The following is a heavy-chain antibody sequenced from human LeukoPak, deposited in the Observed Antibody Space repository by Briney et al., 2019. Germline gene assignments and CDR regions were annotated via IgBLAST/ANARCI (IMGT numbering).Heavy chain of an antibody. Sequence: GASVKVSCKASGGTFSSYAISWVRQAPGQGLEWMGRIIPILGIANYAQKFQGRVTITADKSTSTAYMELSSLRSEDTAVYYCARDRRIAVAGCDDFDIWGQGTMVTVSS. D-gene: IGHD6-19*01. CDR2: IIPILGIA. V-gene: IGHV1-69*04. CDR1: GGTFSSYA. CDR3: ARDRRIAVAGCDDFDI. J-gene: IGHJ3*02.